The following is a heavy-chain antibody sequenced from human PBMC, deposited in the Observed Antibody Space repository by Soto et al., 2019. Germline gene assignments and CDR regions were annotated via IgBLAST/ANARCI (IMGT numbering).Heavy chain of an antibody. D-gene: IGHD2-21*02. CDR1: GFTFSSYG. J-gene: IGHJ4*02. CDR2: ISYDGSNK. Sequence: QVQLVESGGGVVQPGRSLRLSCAASGFTFSSYGMHWVRQAPGKGLEWVAVISYDGSNKYYADSVKGRFTISRDNSKNTLYLQMNSLRAEDTAVYYCANLDCGGDCYSFDYWGQGTLVTGSS. CDR3: ANLDCGGDCYSFDY. V-gene: IGHV3-30*18.